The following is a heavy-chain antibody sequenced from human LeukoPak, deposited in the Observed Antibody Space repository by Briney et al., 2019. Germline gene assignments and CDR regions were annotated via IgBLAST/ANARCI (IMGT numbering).Heavy chain of an antibody. Sequence: PSETLSLTCTVSGGSISSEYWSWIRQPPGKGLEWMGYAYYSGSNGYNPSLASRGTISVDTSNIHFSLRLRSLTAADTSVYFCARGPLTYSFWGQVTIVTVSS. CDR3: ARGPLTYSF. J-gene: IGHJ3*01. D-gene: IGHD2-21*01. V-gene: IGHV4-59*01. CDR2: AYYSGSN. CDR1: GGSISSEY.